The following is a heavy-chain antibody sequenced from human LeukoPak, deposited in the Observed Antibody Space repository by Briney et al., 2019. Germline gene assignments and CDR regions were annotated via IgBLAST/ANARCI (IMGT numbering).Heavy chain of an antibody. J-gene: IGHJ5*02. CDR1: GFTLSSYA. V-gene: IGHV3-23*01. CDR2: ISGSGGST. D-gene: IGHD3-10*01. CDR3: AKAGGAYLYNWFDP. Sequence: GGSLRLSCAASGFTLSSYAMSWVRQAPGKGLEWVSAISGSGGSTYYADSVKGRFTISRDNSENTLCLQMNSLRAEDTAVYYCAKAGGAYLYNWFDPWGQGTLVTVSS.